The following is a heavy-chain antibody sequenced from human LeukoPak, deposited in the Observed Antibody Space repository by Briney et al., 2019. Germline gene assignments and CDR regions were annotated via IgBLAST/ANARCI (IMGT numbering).Heavy chain of an antibody. J-gene: IGHJ5*02. D-gene: IGHD6-13*01. CDR3: ARGAGWFDP. V-gene: IGHV4-34*01. Sequence: PSETLSLTCAVYGGSFSGYYWSWIRQPPGKGLEWIGEINHSGSTNYNPSLKSRVTISVDTSKNQFSLKLSSATAADTAVYYCARGAGWFDPWGQGTLGTVSS. CDR1: GGSFSGYY. CDR2: INHSGST.